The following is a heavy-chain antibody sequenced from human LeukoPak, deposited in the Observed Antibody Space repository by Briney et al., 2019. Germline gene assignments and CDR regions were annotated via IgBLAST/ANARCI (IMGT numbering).Heavy chain of an antibody. CDR2: IIPILGIA. Sequence: SVKVSCKASGGTFSSYAISWVRQAPGQGLEWMGRIIPILGIANYAQEFQGRVTITADKSTSTAYMELSSLRSEDTAVYYCARGRRYFDWLPYFDYWGQGTLVTVSS. J-gene: IGHJ4*02. CDR1: GGTFSSYA. CDR3: ARGRRYFDWLPYFDY. V-gene: IGHV1-69*04. D-gene: IGHD3-9*01.